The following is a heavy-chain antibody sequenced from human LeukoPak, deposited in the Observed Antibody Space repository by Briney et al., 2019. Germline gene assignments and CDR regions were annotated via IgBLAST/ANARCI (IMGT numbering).Heavy chain of an antibody. Sequence: SETLSLTCAVYGGSFSGYYWSWIRRPPGKGLEWIGEINHSGSTNYNPSLKSRVTISVDTSKNQFSLKLSSVTAADTAVYYCARGGEIRFLEWSTSFDPWGQGTLVTVSS. CDR3: ARGGEIRFLEWSTSFDP. CDR2: INHSGST. J-gene: IGHJ5*02. CDR1: GGSFSGYY. D-gene: IGHD3-3*01. V-gene: IGHV4-34*01.